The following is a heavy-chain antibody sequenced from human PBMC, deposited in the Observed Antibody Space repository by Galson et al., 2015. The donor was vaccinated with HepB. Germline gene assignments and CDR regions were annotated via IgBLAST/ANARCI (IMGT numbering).Heavy chain of an antibody. Sequence: SLRLSCAASGFTFSSYAMSWVRQAPGKGLEWVSAISGSGGSTYYADSVKGRFTISRDNSKNTLYLQMNSLRAEDTAVYYCAKVRRLWFGELLSNHFDYWGQGTLVTVSS. CDR2: ISGSGGST. CDR1: GFTFSSYA. D-gene: IGHD3-10*01. CDR3: AKVRRLWFGELLSNHFDY. V-gene: IGHV3-23*01. J-gene: IGHJ4*02.